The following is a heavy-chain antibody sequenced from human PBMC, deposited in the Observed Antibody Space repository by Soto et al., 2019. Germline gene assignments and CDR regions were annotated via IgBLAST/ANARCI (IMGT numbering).Heavy chain of an antibody. J-gene: IGHJ6*02. CDR2: TYYRSKWYN. D-gene: IGHD6-6*01. V-gene: IGHV6-1*01. CDR3: ARERIAARPPYYYGMDV. Sequence: SQTLSLTCAISGDSVSSNSAAWNWIRQFPSRGLEWLGRTYYRSKWYNDYAVSAKSRITINPDTSKNQFSLQLNSVTPEDTAVYYCARERIAARPPYYYGMDVWGQGTTVTVSS. CDR1: GDSVSSNSAA.